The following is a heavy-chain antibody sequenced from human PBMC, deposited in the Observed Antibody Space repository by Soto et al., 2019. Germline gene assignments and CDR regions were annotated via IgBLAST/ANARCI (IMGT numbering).Heavy chain of an antibody. J-gene: IGHJ6*02. D-gene: IGHD1-26*01. V-gene: IGHV1-69*13. CDR1: GGTFSSYA. CDR2: IIPIFGTA. Sequence: ASVKVSCKASGGTFSSYAISWVRQAPGQGLEWMGGIIPIFGTANYAQKFQGKVTITADESTGTAYMELSSLRSEDTAVYYCARGEYSGSYWTTACMDVWGQGTTVTVSS. CDR3: ARGEYSGSYWTTACMDV.